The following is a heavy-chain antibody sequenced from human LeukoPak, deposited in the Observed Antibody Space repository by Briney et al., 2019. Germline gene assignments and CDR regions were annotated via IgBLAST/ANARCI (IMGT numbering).Heavy chain of an antibody. V-gene: IGHV1-2*06. CDR2: INPNSGGT. Sequence: ASVKVSCKASGYTFTGYYMHWVRQAPGQGLEWMGRINPNSGGTNYAQKFQGRVTMTRDTSISTAYMELSRLRSDDTAVYYCARNYYGSGSNYYYYMDVWGKGTTVTVSS. CDR3: ARNYYGSGSNYYYYMDV. J-gene: IGHJ6*03. CDR1: GYTFTGYY. D-gene: IGHD3-10*01.